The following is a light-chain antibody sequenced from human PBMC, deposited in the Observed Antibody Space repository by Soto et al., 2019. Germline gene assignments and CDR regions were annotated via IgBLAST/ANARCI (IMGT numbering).Light chain of an antibody. CDR3: QETYSAPFT. CDR1: QGINKY. V-gene: IGKV1-16*02. CDR2: AAS. Sequence: DIQMTQSPSSLSASVGDTVTITCRASQGINKYLAWFQQKPGKAPKSLIYAASTLQSGVPSKFSGSGSGTEFTLTINNLQPEDFATYYCQETYSAPFTFAQGTRLEIK. J-gene: IGKJ5*01.